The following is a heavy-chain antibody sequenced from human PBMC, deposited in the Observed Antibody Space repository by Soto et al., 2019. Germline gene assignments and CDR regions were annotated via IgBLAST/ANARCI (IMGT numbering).Heavy chain of an antibody. D-gene: IGHD5-18*01. Sequence: ASLKVSCKASGYTFTSYGISWVRQAPGQGLEWMGWISAYNGNTNYAQKLQGRVTMTTDTSTSTAYMELRSLRSDDTAVYYCARVLQREYSYGTYEFDYWGRGTLVTVSS. CDR3: ARVLQREYSYGTYEFDY. CDR2: ISAYNGNT. J-gene: IGHJ4*02. CDR1: GYTFTSYG. V-gene: IGHV1-18*01.